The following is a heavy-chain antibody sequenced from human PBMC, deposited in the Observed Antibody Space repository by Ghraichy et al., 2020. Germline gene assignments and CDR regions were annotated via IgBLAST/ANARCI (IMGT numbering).Heavy chain of an antibody. J-gene: IGHJ4*02. CDR3: ARGGGPNGWYGIDY. CDR2: MNPNSGNT. Sequence: ASVKVSCKASGYTFTSYDINWVRQATGQGLEWMGWMNPNSGNTGYAQKFQGRVTITMNTSINTAYMELSSLRSEDTAVYYCARGGGPNGWYGIDYWGQGTLLTATS. D-gene: IGHD6-19*01. CDR1: GYTFTSYD. V-gene: IGHV1-8*03.